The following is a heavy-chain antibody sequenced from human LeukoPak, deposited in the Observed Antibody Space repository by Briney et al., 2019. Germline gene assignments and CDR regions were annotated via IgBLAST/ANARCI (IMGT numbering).Heavy chain of an antibody. J-gene: IGHJ4*02. Sequence: SETLSLTCTVSGGSHSSSSYYWGWIRQPPGKGLEWIGSIYYSGSTYYNPSLKSRVTISVDTSKNQFSLKLSSVTAADTAVYYCAREGAPAAISYWGQGTLVTVSS. CDR3: AREGAPAAISY. CDR1: GGSHSSSSYY. V-gene: IGHV4-39*01. CDR2: IYYSGST. D-gene: IGHD2-2*02.